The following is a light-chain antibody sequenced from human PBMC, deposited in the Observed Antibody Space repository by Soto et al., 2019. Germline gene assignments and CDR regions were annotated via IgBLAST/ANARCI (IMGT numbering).Light chain of an antibody. CDR2: KAS. J-gene: IGKJ1*01. CDR1: QSISSW. CDR3: PSET. V-gene: IGKV1-5*03. Sequence: DIQMTQSPSTLSASVGDRVTITCRASQSISSWLAWYQQKPGKAPKLLIYKASSLESGVPSRFSGSGSGTEFTLTISSLQPDDFATYYCPSETFGQGTKVEIK.